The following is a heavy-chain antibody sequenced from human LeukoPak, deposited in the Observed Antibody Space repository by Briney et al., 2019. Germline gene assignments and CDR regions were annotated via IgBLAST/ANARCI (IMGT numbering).Heavy chain of an antibody. CDR2: LYSSGST. D-gene: IGHD1-26*01. V-gene: IGHV3-53*01. CDR1: GFTVSSNY. Sequence: GGSLRLSCAASGFTVSSNYMSWVRQAPGKGLEWVSVLYSSGSTSYADSVKGRFTISRDTSENTLYLHMNSLRAEDTAVHYCARGSDIVGANRAPFDPWGQGTLVTVSS. CDR3: ARGSDIVGANRAPFDP. J-gene: IGHJ5*02.